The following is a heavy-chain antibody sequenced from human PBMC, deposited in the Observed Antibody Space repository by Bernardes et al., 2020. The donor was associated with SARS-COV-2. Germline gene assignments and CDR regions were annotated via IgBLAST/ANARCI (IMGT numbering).Heavy chain of an antibody. Sequence: SETLSLTCTVSGGSISSGSYYWSWIRQPAGKGLEWIGHIYTSGSTNYNPSLKGRVTISVDTSKNQFSLKLSSVTAADTAVYYCARAIELRYFDWLFGGNWFDPWGQGTLVTVSS. CDR1: GGSISSGSYY. J-gene: IGHJ5*02. D-gene: IGHD3-9*01. CDR2: IYTSGST. V-gene: IGHV4-61*09. CDR3: ARAIELRYFDWLFGGNWFDP.